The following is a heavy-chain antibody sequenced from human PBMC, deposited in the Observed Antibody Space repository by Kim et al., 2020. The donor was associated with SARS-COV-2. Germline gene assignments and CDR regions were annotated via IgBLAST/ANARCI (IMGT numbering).Heavy chain of an antibody. J-gene: IGHJ5*02. CDR3: ARQLYYDFWSGYALNWFDP. CDR1: GGSISSSSYY. CDR2: IYYSGST. D-gene: IGHD3-3*01. Sequence: SETLSLTCTVSGGSISSSSYYWGWIRQPPGKGLEWIGSIYYSGSTYYNPSLKSRVTISVDTSKNQFSLKLSSVTAADTAVYYCARQLYYDFWSGYALNWFDPWGQGTLVTVSS. V-gene: IGHV4-39*01.